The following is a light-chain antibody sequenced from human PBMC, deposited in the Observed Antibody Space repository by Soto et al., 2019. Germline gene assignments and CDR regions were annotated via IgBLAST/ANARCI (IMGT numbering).Light chain of an antibody. CDR3: AAWDDSLSGQWV. V-gene: IGLV1-47*01. J-gene: IGLJ3*02. Sequence: QSVLTQPPSASGTPGQRVTISCSGSSSNIGSNYVYWYQQLPGTAPKLLIYRNNQRPSGVPDRFSASKSGTSASLAISGPRSEDEADYYCAAWDDSLSGQWVFGGGTKLTVL. CDR2: RNN. CDR1: SSNIGSNY.